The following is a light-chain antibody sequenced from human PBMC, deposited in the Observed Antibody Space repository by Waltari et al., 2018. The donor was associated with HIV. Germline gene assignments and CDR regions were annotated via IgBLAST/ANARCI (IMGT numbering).Light chain of an antibody. CDR1: QSVSSSY. V-gene: IGKV3-20*01. J-gene: IGKJ5*01. CDR2: DAS. CDR3: QHYGSSQIT. Sequence: EIVLTQSPGTLSLSPGERATLSCRASQSVSSSYLAWYQQKPGQAPRLLIYDASNRVTGIPDRFSDSGSGTDFTLTISRLEPEDFAVYYCQHYGSSQITFGQGTRLEIK.